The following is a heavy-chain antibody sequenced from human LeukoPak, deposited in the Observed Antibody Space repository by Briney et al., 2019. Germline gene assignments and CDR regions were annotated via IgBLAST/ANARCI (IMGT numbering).Heavy chain of an antibody. J-gene: IGHJ3*02. D-gene: IGHD2-15*01. CDR1: GYKFTTYL. CDR3: ASLRLYSDSFDI. V-gene: IGHV5-51*01. Sequence: GESLKISCKGSGYKFTTYLIGWVRQMPGKGLEWMAMIYPGDSDARYSPSFQGQVTVSADKSISTAYLQWNSLKAADTAMYYCASLRLYSDSFDIWGQGTTVTVSS. CDR2: IYPGDSDA.